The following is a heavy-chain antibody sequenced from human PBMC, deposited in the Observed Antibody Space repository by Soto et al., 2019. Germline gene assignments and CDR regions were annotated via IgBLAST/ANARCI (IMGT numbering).Heavy chain of an antibody. Sequence: SETLSLTCTVSGGSISSSSYYWGWIRQPPGKGLEWIGSIYYSGSTYYNPSLKSRVTISVDTSKNQFSLKLSSVTAADTAVYYCARHSGYDILTGYYSPIDYWGQGTLVTVSS. CDR2: IYYSGST. J-gene: IGHJ4*02. V-gene: IGHV4-39*01. D-gene: IGHD3-9*01. CDR3: ARHSGYDILTGYYSPIDY. CDR1: GGSISSSSYY.